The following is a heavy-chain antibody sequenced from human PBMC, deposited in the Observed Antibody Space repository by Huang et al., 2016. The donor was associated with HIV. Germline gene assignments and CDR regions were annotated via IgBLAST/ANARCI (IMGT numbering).Heavy chain of an antibody. CDR3: ARHRSSGGVEEAFDI. D-gene: IGHD2-8*02. V-gene: IGHV3-74*03. CDR1: GFTFSSYW. CDR2: INNDGSIT. Sequence: EVQLVESGGGLVQPGGSLRLSCAASGFTFSSYWMHWVRQAPGKGLVWLSRINNDGSITTYADSVKGLITISRDNARNTMYLQMTTLSAGDTAVYYCARHRSSGGVEEAFDIWGPGTLVTVAS. J-gene: IGHJ3*02.